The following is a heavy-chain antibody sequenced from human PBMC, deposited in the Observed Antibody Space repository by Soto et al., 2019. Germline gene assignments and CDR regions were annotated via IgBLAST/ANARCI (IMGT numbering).Heavy chain of an antibody. V-gene: IGHV3-7*01. CDR1: GFTLTSYS. J-gene: IGHJ4*02. CDR2: IQQEGSEK. Sequence: GGSLRLCRAVPGFTLTSYSMSWVRQAPGGGLEWVANIQQEGSEKYHVESGKVRFTISRDNANNSLYLQMNILGAEDTAVYYCARDLPGYCTATDCYSYFDYWGQGTLVTVSS. D-gene: IGHD2-8*02. CDR3: ARDLPGYCTATDCYSYFDY.